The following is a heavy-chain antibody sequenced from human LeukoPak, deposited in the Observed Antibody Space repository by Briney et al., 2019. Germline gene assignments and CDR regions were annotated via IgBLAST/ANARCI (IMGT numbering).Heavy chain of an antibody. D-gene: IGHD3-3*01. Sequence: ASVKVSCKASGYTFTSYGISWVRQAPGQGLEWMSWMSIYNGNTDYAQKLRGRVTMTTDTSTSTAYLELRGLRSDDTAVYYCARITYDFWSGYYMPDDPWGQGTLVTVSS. J-gene: IGHJ5*02. V-gene: IGHV1-18*01. CDR3: ARITYDFWSGYYMPDDP. CDR2: MSIYNGNT. CDR1: GYTFTSYG.